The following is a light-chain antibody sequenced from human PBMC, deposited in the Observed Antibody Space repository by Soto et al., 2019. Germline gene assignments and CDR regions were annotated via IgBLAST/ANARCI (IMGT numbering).Light chain of an antibody. CDR2: GAS. V-gene: IGKV3-15*01. CDR1: QRVSTN. CDR3: QQYKNWLALT. Sequence: EIVMTQSPATLSVSPGERVTLSCRASQRVSTNLAWYQQKPGQAPRLLIYGASTRATGIPARFSGSGSGTEFTLTISGLQSEDSAVYFCQQYKNWLALTFGGGTKVDIK. J-gene: IGKJ4*01.